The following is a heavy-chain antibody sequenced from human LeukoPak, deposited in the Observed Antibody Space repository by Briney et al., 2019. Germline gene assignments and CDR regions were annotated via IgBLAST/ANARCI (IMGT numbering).Heavy chain of an antibody. CDR3: ATDTGEAVAGDCFDY. Sequence: GRSLRLSCAASGFTFSSYSMHWVRQAPGEGLEWVAVISYDGNNKFYADSVKGRFTISRDNSMNTLYLQMNSLRAEDTAVYYCATDTGEAVAGDCFDYWGLGTLVTVSS. CDR1: GFTFSSYS. CDR2: ISYDGNNK. V-gene: IGHV3-30-3*01. J-gene: IGHJ4*02. D-gene: IGHD6-19*01.